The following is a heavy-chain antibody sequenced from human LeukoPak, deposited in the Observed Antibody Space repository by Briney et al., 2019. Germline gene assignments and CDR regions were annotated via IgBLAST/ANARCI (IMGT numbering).Heavy chain of an antibody. J-gene: IGHJ4*02. CDR3: ASNWGGDEYYFDY. V-gene: IGHV4-39*01. D-gene: IGHD7-27*01. CDR2: IYYSGST. CDR1: GGSIGSSSYY. Sequence: PSETLSLTCTVSGGSIGSSSYYWGWIRQPPGKGLEWIASIYYSGSTYYNPSLKSRVTISVDTSKNQFSLRLSSVTAADTPVYYCASNWGGDEYYFDYWGQGSLVTVSS.